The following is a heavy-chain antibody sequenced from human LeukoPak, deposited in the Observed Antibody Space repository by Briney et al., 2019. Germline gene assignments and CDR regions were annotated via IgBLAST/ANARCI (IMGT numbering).Heavy chain of an antibody. Sequence: PSETLSLTCTVSGGSISSHYWSWIRQPPGKGLEWIGYIYYSGSTNYNPSHKSRVTISVDTSKNQFSLKLSSVTAADTAVYYCARCAVGYYYYYYMDVWGKGTTVTVSS. CDR1: GGSISSHY. J-gene: IGHJ6*03. V-gene: IGHV4-59*11. CDR3: ARCAVGYYYYYYMDV. CDR2: IYYSGST.